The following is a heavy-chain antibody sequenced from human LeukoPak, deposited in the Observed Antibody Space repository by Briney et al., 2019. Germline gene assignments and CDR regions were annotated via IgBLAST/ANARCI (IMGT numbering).Heavy chain of an antibody. CDR2: IGWDGTNI. CDR3: TKDMEWGMDV. V-gene: IGHV3-43*01. D-gene: IGHD3-3*01. CDR1: GFTFDRHT. J-gene: IGHJ6*02. Sequence: SGTSLRLSCAASGFTFDRHTMHWVRQPPGKGPEWVSLIGWDGTNIDYADSVKGRFTISRDNSKNFVYLQMHGLRTEDTALYYCTKDMEWGMDVWGQGTTVIVSS.